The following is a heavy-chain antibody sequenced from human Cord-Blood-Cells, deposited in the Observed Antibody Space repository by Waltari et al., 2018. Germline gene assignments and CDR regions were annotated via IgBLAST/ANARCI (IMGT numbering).Heavy chain of an antibody. J-gene: IGHJ4*02. CDR2: ISGSGGST. D-gene: IGHD6-19*01. V-gene: IGHV3-23*04. CDR1: GFTFSSYA. CDR3: AKDRRGGWYDY. Sequence: EVQLVESGGGLVQPGGSLRLSCAASGFTFSSYAMSWVRQAPGKGLEWVSAISGSGGSTDYADSLKCRFTSSRDNSKNTLYLQMNSLRAEDTAVYYCAKDRRGGWYDYWGQGTLVTVSS.